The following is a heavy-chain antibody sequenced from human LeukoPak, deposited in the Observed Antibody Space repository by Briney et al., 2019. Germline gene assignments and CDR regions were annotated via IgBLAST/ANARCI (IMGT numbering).Heavy chain of an antibody. Sequence: GESLKISCKGSGYSFTSYSIGWVRQMPGKGLEWMGVIYPGDSDTRYSPSFQGQVTISADKSISTAYLQWNSLKASDTAMYYCARLSPSRYCSSTSCPNWFDPWGQGTLVTVSS. CDR3: ARLSPSRYCSSTSCPNWFDP. CDR1: GYSFTSYS. CDR2: IYPGDSDT. J-gene: IGHJ5*02. D-gene: IGHD2-2*01. V-gene: IGHV5-51*01.